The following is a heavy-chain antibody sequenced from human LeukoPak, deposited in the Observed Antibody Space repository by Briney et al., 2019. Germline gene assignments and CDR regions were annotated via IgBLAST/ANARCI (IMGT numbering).Heavy chain of an antibody. Sequence: ASETLSLTCTVSGGSTSSYYWSWIRQPPGKGLEWIGYIYDSGFTNYSPSLRSRVAISVDTSKNQFSLRLNSVTAADTAVYYCARGYSSSWYVMGYWGHGTLVTVSS. V-gene: IGHV4-59*01. CDR3: ARGYSSSWYVMGY. CDR1: GGSTSSYY. D-gene: IGHD6-13*01. J-gene: IGHJ4*01. CDR2: IYDSGFT.